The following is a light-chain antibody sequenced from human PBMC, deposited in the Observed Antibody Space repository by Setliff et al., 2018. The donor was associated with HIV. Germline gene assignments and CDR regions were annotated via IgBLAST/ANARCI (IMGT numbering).Light chain of an antibody. Sequence: QSALTQPASVSGSPGQSITISCTGTSSDVGGYSHVSWYQQHPGKAPQRIIYEVRNRPSGVSNRFSGSKSGNTASLTISGLRAEDEADYYCSSYAITNTLPFGTGTKV. CDR3: SSYAITNTLP. CDR1: SSDVGGYSH. CDR2: EVR. J-gene: IGLJ1*01. V-gene: IGLV2-14*01.